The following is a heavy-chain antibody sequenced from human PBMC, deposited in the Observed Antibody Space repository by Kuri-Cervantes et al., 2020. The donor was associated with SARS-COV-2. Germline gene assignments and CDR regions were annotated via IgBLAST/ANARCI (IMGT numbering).Heavy chain of an antibody. CDR2: NIPIFGTA. CDR1: GGTFSSYA. J-gene: IGHJ5*02. Sequence: SVKVSCKASGGTFSSYAISWVRQAPGQGLEWMGGNIPIFGTANYAQKFQGRVTITADESTSTAYMELSSLRSEDTAVYYWARVEGSSWYAGNWFDPWGQGTLVTVSS. CDR3: ARVEGSSWYAGNWFDP. D-gene: IGHD6-13*01. V-gene: IGHV1-69*13.